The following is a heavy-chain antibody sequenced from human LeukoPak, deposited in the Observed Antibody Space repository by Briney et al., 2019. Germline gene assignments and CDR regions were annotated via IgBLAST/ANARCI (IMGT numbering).Heavy chain of an antibody. V-gene: IGHV3-11*01. Sequence: GGSLRLSCAASGFTFSGYYMSWIRQAPGKGLEWVSYISSSGSTIYYADSVKGRFTISRDNAKNSLYLQMNSLRAEDTAVYYCARRDRSGNSFYYYYYGMDVWGQGTTVTVSS. D-gene: IGHD4-23*01. CDR3: ARRDRSGNSFYYYYYGMDV. CDR1: GFTFSGYY. J-gene: IGHJ6*02. CDR2: ISSSGSTI.